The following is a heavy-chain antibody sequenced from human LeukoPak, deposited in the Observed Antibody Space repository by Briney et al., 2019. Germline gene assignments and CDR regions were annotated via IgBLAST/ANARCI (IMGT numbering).Heavy chain of an antibody. J-gene: IGHJ4*02. V-gene: IGHV4-4*02. CDR3: AGGSQWLVFDY. D-gene: IGHD6-19*01. CDR2: IYHSGST. Sequence: PSGTLSLTCVFSGDSIRSNNWWSWVRQPPGKGLEWIGEIYHSGSTTYSPSLKSRVTISVDKSKNQFSLKLTSLTVADTAVYYCAGGSQWLVFDYWGQGTLVTVST. CDR1: GDSIRSNNW.